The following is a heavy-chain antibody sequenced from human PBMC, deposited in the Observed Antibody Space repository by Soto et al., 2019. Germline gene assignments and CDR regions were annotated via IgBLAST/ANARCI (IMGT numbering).Heavy chain of an antibody. CDR2: IIPISETT. J-gene: IGHJ6*02. Sequence: VQLVQSGAEVKKPGSSVKVSCKASGGTFSRYAISWVRQAPGQGLEWMGGIIPISETTNYAQKFQGRVTITADESTSTAYMELSSLRSEDTSVYYCARSQGSSTSLEIYYYYYYGMDVWCQGTTVTVSS. V-gene: IGHV1-69*01. CDR3: ARSQGSSTSLEIYYYYYYGMDV. CDR1: GGTFSRYA. D-gene: IGHD2-2*01.